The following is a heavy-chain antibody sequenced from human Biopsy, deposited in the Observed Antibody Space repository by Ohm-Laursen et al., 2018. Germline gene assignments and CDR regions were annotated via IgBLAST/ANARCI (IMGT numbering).Heavy chain of an antibody. V-gene: IGHV1-24*01. Sequence: SVKVSCKVSGYTLTDLSMHWVRQAPGKGLEWMGGFAPENGKTIYAQKFQGRVTMTEDTSTDTAYMELSNLRSEDTTVYYCAGDINNWNVNYWGQGTLVIVSS. J-gene: IGHJ4*02. CDR1: GYTLTDLS. CDR2: FAPENGKT. CDR3: AGDINNWNVNY. D-gene: IGHD1-20*01.